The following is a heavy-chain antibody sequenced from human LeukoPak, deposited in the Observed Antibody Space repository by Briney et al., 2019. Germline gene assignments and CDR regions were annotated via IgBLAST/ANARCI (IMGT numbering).Heavy chain of an antibody. CDR1: GYTFTKYY. CDR3: ARDFGEMPNY. D-gene: IGHD5-24*01. CDR2: IDPSGGST. J-gene: IGHJ4*02. Sequence: ASVTVSCKASGYTFTKYYIHWVRPAPGQGLEWMGIIDPSGGSTSYAQKFQGGVTMTRDATTSTVYLELSSLRSEYTGVYYCARDFGEMPNYWGQGTLVTVSS. V-gene: IGHV1-46*01.